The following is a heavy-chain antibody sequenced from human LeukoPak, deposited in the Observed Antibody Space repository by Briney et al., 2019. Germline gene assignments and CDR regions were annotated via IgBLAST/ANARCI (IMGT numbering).Heavy chain of an antibody. CDR2: TSKDGSDT. V-gene: IGHV3-74*01. CDR3: ARGGYSGSYYRFS. J-gene: IGHJ4*02. Sequence: GGPLRLSCAVSGFTFSDSWMHWVRQAPGKGPEWLSRTSKDGSDTVYADSAKGRLTASRDNAKNTVYLELTNLRPDDTALYYCARGGYSGSYYRFSWGRGTLVTVAS. CDR1: GFTFSDSW. D-gene: IGHD6-25*01.